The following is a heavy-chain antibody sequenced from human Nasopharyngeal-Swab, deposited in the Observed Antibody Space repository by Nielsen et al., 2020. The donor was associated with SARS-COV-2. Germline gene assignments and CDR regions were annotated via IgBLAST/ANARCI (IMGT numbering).Heavy chain of an antibody. D-gene: IGHD3-10*01. J-gene: IGHJ4*02. CDR1: GYFISSGYY. CDR2: IYHSGST. V-gene: IGHV4-38-2*02. CDR3: ARDPPRFGELLPFDY. Sequence: SETLSLTCTVSGYFISSGYYWGWIRQPPGKGLEWIGSIYHSGSTYYNPSLKSRVTISVDTSKNQFSLKLSSVTAADTAVYYCARDPPRFGELLPFDYWGQGTLVTVSS.